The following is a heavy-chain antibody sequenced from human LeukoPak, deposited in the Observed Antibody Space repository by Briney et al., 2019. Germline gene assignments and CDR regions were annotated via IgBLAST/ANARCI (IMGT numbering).Heavy chain of an antibody. Sequence: ASVKVSCKASGYTFTGFYIHWVRQAPGQGLEWMGWINSNSGVPNYAQKFQGRVTMTRDTSISTAYIQLSSLRSDDAAVYYCARDPLYSSGPISHDFWGQGTLVTVSS. CDR2: INSNSGVP. J-gene: IGHJ4*02. CDR1: GYTFTGFY. CDR3: ARDPLYSSGPISHDF. V-gene: IGHV1-2*02. D-gene: IGHD3-22*01.